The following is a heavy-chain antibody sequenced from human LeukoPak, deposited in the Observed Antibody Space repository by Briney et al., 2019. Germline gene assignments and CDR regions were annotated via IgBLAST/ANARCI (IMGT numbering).Heavy chain of an antibody. CDR2: IKPNSGGT. Sequence: GASVKVSCNASGGIFSSYSINWVRQAPGQGLEWVGLIKPNSGGTIYAQKLQGRGTMTRDTSISTAYMELSSLRSEDTAVYYCARVGRIVGATVPGESWFAPWGQGTLVTVSS. V-gene: IGHV1-2*06. CDR1: GGIFSSYS. D-gene: IGHD1-26*01. J-gene: IGHJ5*02. CDR3: ARVGRIVGATVPGESWFAP.